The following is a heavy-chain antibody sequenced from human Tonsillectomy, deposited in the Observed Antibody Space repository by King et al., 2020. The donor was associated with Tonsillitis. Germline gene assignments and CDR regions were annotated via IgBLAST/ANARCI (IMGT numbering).Heavy chain of an antibody. CDR3: TIHGGYCSGGSCYVYFDY. D-gene: IGHD2-15*01. CDR1: GGSISSSSYY. V-gene: IGHV4-39*01. Sequence: QLQESGPGLVKPSETLSLTCTVSGGSISSSSYYWGWIRQPPGKGLEWIGSIYYSGSTYYNPSLKSRLTIYVDKSKNQFSLKLSSVTAADTAVYYCTIHGGYCSGGSCYVYFDYWGQGTLVTVSS. CDR2: IYYSGST. J-gene: IGHJ4*02.